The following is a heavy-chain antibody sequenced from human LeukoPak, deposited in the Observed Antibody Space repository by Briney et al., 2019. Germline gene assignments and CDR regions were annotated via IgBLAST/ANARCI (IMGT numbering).Heavy chain of an antibody. V-gene: IGHV1-18*01. CDR2: ISAYNGNT. Sequence: EASVKVSCKASGYTFTSYGISWVRQAPGQGLEWMGWISAYNGNTNYAQKLQGSVTMTTDTSTGTAYMELRSLRSDDTAVYYCASNYCGGDCYSNWFDPWGQGTLVTVSS. CDR3: ASNYCGGDCYSNWFDP. CDR1: GYTFTSYG. J-gene: IGHJ5*02. D-gene: IGHD2-21*02.